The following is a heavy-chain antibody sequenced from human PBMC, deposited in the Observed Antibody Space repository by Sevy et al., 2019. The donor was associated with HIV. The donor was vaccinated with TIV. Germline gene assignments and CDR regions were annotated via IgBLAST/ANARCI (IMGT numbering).Heavy chain of an antibody. CDR2: VFHSGST. Sequence: SETLSLTCAVSGYSITSGYLWGWIRQPPGKGLEWIGSVFHSGSTYHNPSLNSRVIISVDTSKNQFSLKLNSVTAADTAVYYCARHSHGSGTYYVPFDSWGQRTLVTVSS. CDR3: ARHSHGSGTYYVPFDS. CDR1: GYSITSGYL. D-gene: IGHD3-10*01. J-gene: IGHJ4*02. V-gene: IGHV4-38-2*01.